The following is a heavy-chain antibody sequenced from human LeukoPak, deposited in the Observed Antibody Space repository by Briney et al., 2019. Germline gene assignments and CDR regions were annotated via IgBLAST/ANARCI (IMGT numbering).Heavy chain of an antibody. CDR3: ARGQGGATSY. V-gene: IGHV3-21*04. CDR1: GFTFSSYE. Sequence: PGGSLRLSCAASGFTFSSYEMNWVRQAPGKGLEWVSSINGRGTGTYYAESVKGRFTISRDNAKNSLYLQMNSLRAEDTALYYCARGQGGATSYWGQGTLVTVSS. J-gene: IGHJ4*02. CDR2: INGRGTGT. D-gene: IGHD1-26*01.